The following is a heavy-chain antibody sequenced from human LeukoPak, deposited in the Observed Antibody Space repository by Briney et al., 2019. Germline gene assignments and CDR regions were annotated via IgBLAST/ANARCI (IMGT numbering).Heavy chain of an antibody. CDR3: TTISKSLRWYCGGDCYYY. Sequence: GGSLRLSCAASGFTFSNAWMSWVRQAPGKGLEWVGRIKSKTDGGTTDYAAPVKGRFTISRDDSKNTLYLQMNSLKTEDTAVYYCTTISKSLRWYCGGDCYYYWGQGALVTVSS. D-gene: IGHD2-21*02. V-gene: IGHV3-15*01. J-gene: IGHJ4*02. CDR1: GFTFSNAW. CDR2: IKSKTDGGTT.